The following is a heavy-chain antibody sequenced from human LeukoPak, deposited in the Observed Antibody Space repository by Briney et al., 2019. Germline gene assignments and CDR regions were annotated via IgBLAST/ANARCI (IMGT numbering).Heavy chain of an antibody. V-gene: IGHV4-39*01. J-gene: IGHJ4*02. Sequence: SETLSLTCTVSGGSISSSYYYWGWIRQPPGKGLESIGSIYYGGGTYYNPALKSRVTISLDTSKNQFSLKLSSVTAADTAVYYCARRGMAVSGTNYFDYWGQGTLVTVSS. CDR1: GGSISSSYYY. CDR2: IYYGGGT. D-gene: IGHD6-19*01. CDR3: ARRGMAVSGTNYFDY.